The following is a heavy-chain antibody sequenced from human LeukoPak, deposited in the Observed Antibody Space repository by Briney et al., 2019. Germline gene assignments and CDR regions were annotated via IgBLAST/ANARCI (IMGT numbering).Heavy chain of an antibody. CDR2: IYYSGST. CDR1: GGSISSSSYY. J-gene: IGHJ4*02. Sequence: SETLSLTCTVSGGSISSSSYYWGWIRQPPGKGLEWIGSIYYSGSTYYNPSLKSRVTISVDTSKNQFSLKLSSVTAADTAVYYCARLYRDCSSTSCYQDDYWGQGTLVTVSS. V-gene: IGHV4-39*07. D-gene: IGHD2-2*01. CDR3: ARLYRDCSSTSCYQDDY.